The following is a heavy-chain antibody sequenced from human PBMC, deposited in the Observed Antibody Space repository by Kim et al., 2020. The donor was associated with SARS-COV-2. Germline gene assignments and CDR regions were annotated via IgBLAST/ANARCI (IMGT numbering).Heavy chain of an antibody. CDR2: IYSGGSST. J-gene: IGHJ3*02. CDR1: GFTFSSYA. V-gene: IGHV3-23*03. Sequence: GGSLRLSCAASGFTFSSYAMSWVRQAPGKGLEWVSVIYSGGSSTYYADSVKGRFTISRDNSKNTLYLQMNSLRAEDTAVYYCAKDLFAETPDAFDIWGQGTMVTVSS. D-gene: IGHD2-15*01. CDR3: AKDLFAETPDAFDI.